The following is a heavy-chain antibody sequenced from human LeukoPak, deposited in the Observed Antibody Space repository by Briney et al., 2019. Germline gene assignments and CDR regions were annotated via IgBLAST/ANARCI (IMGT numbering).Heavy chain of an antibody. Sequence: GGSLRLSCAASGFTFSSYGMHWVRQAPGKGLEWVAVIWYDGSNKYYADSVKGRFTISRDNSKNTLYLQMNSLRAEDTAVYYCARDRSPAYGGSYFDAFDIWGQGTMVTVSS. CDR3: ARDRSPAYGGSYFDAFDI. J-gene: IGHJ3*02. CDR2: IWYDGSNK. D-gene: IGHD1-26*01. V-gene: IGHV3-33*01. CDR1: GFTFSSYG.